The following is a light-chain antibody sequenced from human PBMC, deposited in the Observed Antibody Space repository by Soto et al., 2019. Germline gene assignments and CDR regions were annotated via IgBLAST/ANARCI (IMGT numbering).Light chain of an antibody. Sequence: DSQLTQSPSSLSASVGDRVTITCRASQSISSELDWYHQKPGKAPKLLIYAASSSQSGVPSRFSGSGYGTDFTLTISRLQPEDFATYYCHQSDSNPPYTFGQGTKMEIK. CDR3: HQSDSNPPYT. J-gene: IGKJ2*01. CDR2: AAS. V-gene: IGKV1-39*01. CDR1: QSISSE.